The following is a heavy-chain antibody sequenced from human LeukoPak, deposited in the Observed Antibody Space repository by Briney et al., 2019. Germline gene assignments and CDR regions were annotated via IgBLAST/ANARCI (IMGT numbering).Heavy chain of an antibody. V-gene: IGHV4-30-4*01. J-gene: IGHJ3*02. CDR1: GVSISSGDYY. D-gene: IGHD3-22*01. CDR2: IYYSGST. CDR3: ARVSTYHDSFDAFDI. Sequence: KASQTLSLTCTVSGVSISSGDYYWSWIRQPPGKGLEWIGYIYYSGSTYYNPSLKSRVSISVDTSKNQFSLKLSSVTVADTAVYYCARVSTYHDSFDAFDIWGQGTMVTVSS.